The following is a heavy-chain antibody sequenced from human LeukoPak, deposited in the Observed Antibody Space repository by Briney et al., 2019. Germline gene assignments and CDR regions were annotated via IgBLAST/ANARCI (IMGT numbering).Heavy chain of an antibody. D-gene: IGHD2-15*01. V-gene: IGHV1-58*02. J-gene: IGHJ5*02. Sequence: ASVKVSCKASGFTFTSSAMQWVRQARGQRLEWIGWIVVGSGNTNYAQKFQERVTITRDMSTSTAYMELSSLRSEDTAMYYCAAEFRYCSGGSCSFPWGQGTLVTVSS. CDR3: AAEFRYCSGGSCSFP. CDR2: IVVGSGNT. CDR1: GFTFTSSA.